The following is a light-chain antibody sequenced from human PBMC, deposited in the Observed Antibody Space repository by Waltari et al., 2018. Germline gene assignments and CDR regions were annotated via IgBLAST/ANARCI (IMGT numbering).Light chain of an antibody. CDR2: EVS. CDR3: SSYTTSNAPGV. CDR1: DSDVGAYNF. J-gene: IGLJ1*01. Sequence: QSALTQPASVPGSPGQSITISCTGTDSDVGAYNFVSWYRQHPGKAPHLIIYEVSERPPGISDRFSGSKSDNTASLTISGLQADDEAVYHCSSYTTSNAPGVFGTGTKVTVL. V-gene: IGLV2-14*01.